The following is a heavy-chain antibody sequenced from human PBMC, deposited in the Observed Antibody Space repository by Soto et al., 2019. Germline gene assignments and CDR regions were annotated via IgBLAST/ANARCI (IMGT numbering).Heavy chain of an antibody. Sequence: QVQLVQSGAEVEKPGSSVKVSCKASGGTFSNYALSWVRQAPGQGLVWMGGIIPVFGPAHYAQKFQGRVTITADESTSTAYVELSSLRSEDTAVYYCARAGTGSYLNAFDVWGQGTMVTVSS. D-gene: IGHD1-26*01. CDR3: ARAGTGSYLNAFDV. J-gene: IGHJ3*01. V-gene: IGHV1-69*01. CDR1: GGTFSNYA. CDR2: IIPVFGPA.